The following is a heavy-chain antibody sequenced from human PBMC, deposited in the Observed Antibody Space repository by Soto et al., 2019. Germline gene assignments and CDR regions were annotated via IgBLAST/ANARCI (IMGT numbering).Heavy chain of an antibody. V-gene: IGHV1-3*01. CDR3: ASSDSGSYGYFDY. D-gene: IGHD1-26*01. CDR2: INAGNGNT. Sequence: ASVKVSFKASGYTFTSYAMHWVRQAPGQRLEWMGWINAGNGNTKYSQKFQGRVTITRDTSASTAYMELSSLRSEDTAVYYCASSDSGSYGYFDYWGQGTLVTVSS. J-gene: IGHJ4*02. CDR1: GYTFTSYA.